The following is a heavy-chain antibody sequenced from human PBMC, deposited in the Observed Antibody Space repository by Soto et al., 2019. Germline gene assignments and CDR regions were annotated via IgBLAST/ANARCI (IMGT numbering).Heavy chain of an antibody. J-gene: IGHJ6*02. Sequence: PGESLKISCGGSGYPFTNYWIAWVRQMPGKGLEWMGIIYPGDSESRYSPAFQGQVSISVDRSISTAYVQWSSLKAWDTAMYYCARGGLYIAGVNPYSHYHMDVWGQGTTVTVSS. CDR1: GYPFTNYW. V-gene: IGHV5-51*01. CDR2: IYPGDSES. D-gene: IGHD3-10*01. CDR3: ARGGLYIAGVNPYSHYHMDV.